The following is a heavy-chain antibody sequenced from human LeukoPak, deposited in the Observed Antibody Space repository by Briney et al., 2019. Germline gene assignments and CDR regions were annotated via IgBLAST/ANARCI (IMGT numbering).Heavy chain of an antibody. D-gene: IGHD3-10*01. Sequence: GGSLRLSCAASGFTFSNYTMNWVRQAPGEGLEWISYIGTLSSTKFYANSVKGRFTISRDNAKNSLYLQMDSLRVEDTAVYYCVRGGRGFRGPFHIWGQGTMVTVSS. CDR2: IGTLSSTK. CDR3: VRGGRGFRGPFHI. V-gene: IGHV3-48*01. CDR1: GFTFSNYT. J-gene: IGHJ3*02.